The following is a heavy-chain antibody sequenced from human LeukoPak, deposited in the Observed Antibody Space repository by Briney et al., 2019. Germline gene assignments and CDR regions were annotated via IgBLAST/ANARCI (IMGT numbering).Heavy chain of an antibody. CDR1: GYTFTSYY. Sequence: ASVKVSCKASGYTFTSYYMHWVRQAPGQGLEWMGWINPNSGGTNYAQKFQGRVTMTRDTSISTAYMELSRLRSDDTAVYYCAHVIAVAGTTTDAFDIWGQGTMVTVSS. D-gene: IGHD6-19*01. J-gene: IGHJ3*02. V-gene: IGHV1-2*02. CDR3: AHVIAVAGTTTDAFDI. CDR2: INPNSGGT.